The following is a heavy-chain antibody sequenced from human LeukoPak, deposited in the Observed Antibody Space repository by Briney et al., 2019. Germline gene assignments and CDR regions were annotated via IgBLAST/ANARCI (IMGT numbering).Heavy chain of an antibody. V-gene: IGHV4-4*02. D-gene: IGHD1-7*01. Sequence: KASETLSLTCAVSGGSISSSNWWSWVRQPPGKGLEWIGEIYHSGSTNYNPSLKSRVTISVDKSKNQFSLKLSSVTAADTAVYYCARTNFRNNWLDPWGQGTLVTVSS. CDR2: IYHSGST. CDR1: GGSISSSNW. J-gene: IGHJ5*02. CDR3: ARTNFRNNWLDP.